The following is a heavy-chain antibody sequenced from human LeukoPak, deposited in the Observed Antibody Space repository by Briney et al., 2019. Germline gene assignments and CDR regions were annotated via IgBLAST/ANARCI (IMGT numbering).Heavy chain of an antibody. V-gene: IGHV1-2*02. CDR1: GYTFTGYY. CDR3: ARGRGYNGLFELDAFGI. Sequence: ASVKVSCKASGYTFTGYYMHWVRQAPGQGLEWMGWINPNSGGTNYAQKFQGRVTMTRDTSISTAYMELSRLRSDDTAVYYCARGRGYNGLFELDAFGIWGQGTMVTVSS. CDR2: INPNSGGT. D-gene: IGHD5-24*01. J-gene: IGHJ3*02.